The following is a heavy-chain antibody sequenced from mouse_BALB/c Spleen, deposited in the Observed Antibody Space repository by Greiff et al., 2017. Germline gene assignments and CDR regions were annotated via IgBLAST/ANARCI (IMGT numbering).Heavy chain of an antibody. V-gene: IGHV1-80*01. D-gene: IGHD2-10*02. CDR1: GYAFSSYW. J-gene: IGHJ3*01. CDR3: ARSGYGAY. CDR2: IYPGDGDT. Sequence: QVQLQQSGAELVRPGSSVKISCKASGYAFSSYWMNWVKQRPGQGLEWIGQIYPGDGDTNYNGKFKGKATLTADKSSSTAYMHLSSLTSEDSAVYFCARSGYGAYWGQGTLVTVSA.